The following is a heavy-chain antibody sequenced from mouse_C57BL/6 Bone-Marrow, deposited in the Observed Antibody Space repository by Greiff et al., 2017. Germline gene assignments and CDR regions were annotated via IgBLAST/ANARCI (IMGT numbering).Heavy chain of an antibody. CDR1: GYTFTDYY. CDR2: IYPGSGNT. J-gene: IGHJ3*01. V-gene: IGHV1-76*01. Sequence: LQESGAELVRPGASVKLSCKASGYTFTDYYINWVKQRPGQGLEWIARIYPGSGNTYYNEKFKGKATLTAEKSSSTAYMQLSSLTSEDSAVYFCARAEEYHYGFAYWGQGTLVTVSA. D-gene: IGHD1-1*01. CDR3: ARAEEYHYGFAY.